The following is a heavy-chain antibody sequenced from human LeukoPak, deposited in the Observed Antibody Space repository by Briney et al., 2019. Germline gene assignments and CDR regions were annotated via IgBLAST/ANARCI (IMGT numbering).Heavy chain of an antibody. J-gene: IGHJ4*02. CDR3: AKDDVVVPAATVANDY. D-gene: IGHD2-2*01. Sequence: GALRLSCAASGFAFSRYAMSWVRQAPGKGLEWVSAISGSGGSTYYADSVKGRFTISRDNSKNTLYLQMNSLRAEDTAVYYCAKDDVVVPAATVANDYWGQGTLVTVSS. CDR2: ISGSGGST. CDR1: GFAFSRYA. V-gene: IGHV3-23*01.